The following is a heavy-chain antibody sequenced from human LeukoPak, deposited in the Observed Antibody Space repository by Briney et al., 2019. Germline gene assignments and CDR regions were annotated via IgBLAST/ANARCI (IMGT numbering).Heavy chain of an antibody. V-gene: IGHV3-13*01. CDR1: GFTFSSYD. CDR3: ARHPGHWLVVGLDY. Sequence: GGSLRLSCVASGFTFSSYDMHWVRQGTGKGLEWAAAIDTAGDTYYPGSVKGRFTISRENAKNSLYLQMNSLRAGDTAVYYCARHPGHWLVVGLDYWGQGTLVTVSS. CDR2: IDTAGDT. D-gene: IGHD6-19*01. J-gene: IGHJ4*02.